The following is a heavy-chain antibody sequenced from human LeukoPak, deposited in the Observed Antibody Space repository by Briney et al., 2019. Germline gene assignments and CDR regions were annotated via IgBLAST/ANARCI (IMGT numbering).Heavy chain of an antibody. Sequence: GGSLILSCAASGFPLSSYSINWVRQAPGKGLEWVSYISSSGSAIYYVDSVKGRFTVSRDNAKNSLFLQMNSPRAEDTAVYYCVRVKGSYFDYWGQGALVTVSS. J-gene: IGHJ4*02. CDR3: VRVKGSYFDY. V-gene: IGHV3-48*01. D-gene: IGHD2-15*01. CDR2: ISSSGSAI. CDR1: GFPLSSYS.